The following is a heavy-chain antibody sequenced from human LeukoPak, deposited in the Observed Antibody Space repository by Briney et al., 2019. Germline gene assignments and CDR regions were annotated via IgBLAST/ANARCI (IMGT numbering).Heavy chain of an antibody. J-gene: IGHJ6*03. CDR1: GYTFTSYY. V-gene: IGHV1-69*13. Sequence: SVKVSCKASGYTFTSYYMHWVRQAPGQGLEWMGGIIPIFGTANYAQKFQGRVTITADESTSTGYMELSSLRSEDTAVYYCARGYYGSGTYTDQDSYCMDVWGKGTTVTISS. CDR3: ARGYYGSGTYTDQDSYCMDV. CDR2: IIPIFGTA. D-gene: IGHD3-10*01.